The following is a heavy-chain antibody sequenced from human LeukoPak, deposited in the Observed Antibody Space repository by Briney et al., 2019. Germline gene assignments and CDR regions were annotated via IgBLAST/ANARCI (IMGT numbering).Heavy chain of an antibody. V-gene: IGHV1-46*01. CDR3: AREEEGGTFDY. J-gene: IGHJ4*02. D-gene: IGHD3-16*01. CDR1: GYDFTSVG. Sequence: GASVKVSCKASGYDFTSVGITWVRQAPGQGLEWMGGIKPGGGNTGYAQKFQGRVTMTSDTSTSTVYMELSSLRSEDTAVYYCAREEEGGTFDYWGQGTLVTVSS. CDR2: IKPGGGNT.